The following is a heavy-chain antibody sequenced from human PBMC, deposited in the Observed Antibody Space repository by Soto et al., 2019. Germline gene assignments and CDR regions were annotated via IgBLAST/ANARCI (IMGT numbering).Heavy chain of an antibody. V-gene: IGHV1-8*01. Sequence: QVQLVQSGAEVKKPGASVKVSCKASGYTFTSDDINWVRQATGQGLEWMGWMNPNSGNTGYAQKFQGRVTMTRNTSISTAYMELSSRRSEDTAVYYCARRGLSRSSTLRYHYSGMDGWVQGTTVTVSS. CDR2: MNPNSGNT. CDR3: ARRGLSRSSTLRYHYSGMDG. D-gene: IGHD6-6*01. CDR1: GYTFTSDD. J-gene: IGHJ6*02.